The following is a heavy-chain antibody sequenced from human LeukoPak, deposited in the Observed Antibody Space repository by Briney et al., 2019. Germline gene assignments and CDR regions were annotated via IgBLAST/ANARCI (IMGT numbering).Heavy chain of an antibody. Sequence: SVKVSCKASGGTFSSYAISWVRQAPGQGLEWMGGIIPIFGTANYAQKFQGRVTITTDESTSTAYMELSSLRSEDTAVYYCARAVAAHFWLDPWGQGTLVTVSS. D-gene: IGHD6-13*01. CDR2: IIPIFGTA. J-gene: IGHJ5*02. CDR1: GGTFSSYA. CDR3: ARAVAAHFWLDP. V-gene: IGHV1-69*05.